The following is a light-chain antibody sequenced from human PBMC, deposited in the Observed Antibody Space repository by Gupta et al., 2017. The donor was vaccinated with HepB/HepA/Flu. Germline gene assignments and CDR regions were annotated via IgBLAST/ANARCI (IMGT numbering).Light chain of an antibody. V-gene: IGKV4-1*01. Sequence: DIVMTQSPDSLAMSLGGRATINCKSSQTVLSDSNNRNLLGWFQQKPGETPKLLIYWASTRASGVPDRFSGSGSGTDFTLTITSLQAEDVAVYYCQQCSASPHMFSFGQGTKLEIK. CDR2: WAS. CDR1: QTVLSDSNNRNL. J-gene: IGKJ2*03. CDR3: QQCSASPHMFS.